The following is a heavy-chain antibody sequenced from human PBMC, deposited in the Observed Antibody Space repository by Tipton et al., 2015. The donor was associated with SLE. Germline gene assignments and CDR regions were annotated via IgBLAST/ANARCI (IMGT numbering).Heavy chain of an antibody. Sequence: SLRLSCAASGFTFSSYEMNWVRQAPGKGLEWVSYISGSGYTIYYADSVKGRFTISRDNAKSSLYLQMNSLKTEDTAVYYCTTLGTGGKKNGMDVWGQGTTVTVSS. V-gene: IGHV3-48*03. D-gene: IGHD7-27*01. J-gene: IGHJ6*02. CDR2: ISGSGYTI. CDR3: TTLGTGGKKNGMDV. CDR1: GFTFSSYE.